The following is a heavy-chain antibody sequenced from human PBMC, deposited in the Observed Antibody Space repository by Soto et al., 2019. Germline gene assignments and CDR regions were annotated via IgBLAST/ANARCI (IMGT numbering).Heavy chain of an antibody. V-gene: IGHV4-31*03. D-gene: IGHD2-15*01. CDR3: ARGVGDIVVVVKTGRFDP. J-gene: IGHJ5*02. Sequence: QVQLQESGPGLVKPSQTLSLTCTVSGGSISSGGYYWSWIRQHPGKGLEWIGYIFYSGSTYYNPSLKSRVTISVDTSKNQFSLKLSSVTAADTAVYYCARGVGDIVVVVKTGRFDPWGQGTLVTVSS. CDR2: IFYSGST. CDR1: GGSISSGGYY.